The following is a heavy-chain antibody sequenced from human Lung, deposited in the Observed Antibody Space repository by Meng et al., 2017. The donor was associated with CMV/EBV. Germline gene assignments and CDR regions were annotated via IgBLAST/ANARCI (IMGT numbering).Heavy chain of an antibody. CDR1: GYTFGGHY. Sequence: AXVXVSXXASGYTFGGHYMHWVRQAPGQGLEWMGWINPNSGGTNYAQKFQGRVTMTRDTSINTAYMELSRLRPDDTAVYYCARDVNSRSGYVYYYYGMDVWGQGTTVXVSS. J-gene: IGHJ6*02. D-gene: IGHD3-3*01. CDR2: INPNSGGT. V-gene: IGHV1-2*02. CDR3: ARDVNSRSGYVYYYYGMDV.